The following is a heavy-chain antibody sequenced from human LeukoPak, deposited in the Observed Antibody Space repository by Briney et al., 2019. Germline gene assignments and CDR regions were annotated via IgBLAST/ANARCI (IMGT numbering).Heavy chain of an antibody. CDR2: LSGSGSNT. J-gene: IGHJ4*02. CDR1: GFTFSSYA. Sequence: PGGSLRLSCAASGFTFSSYAMSWVRQAPGKGRQWVSTLSGSGSNTYYADSVKGRFTISRDNSKNTLYLQMSSLRAEDTAVYYCAKWRSATGDFDYWGQGTLVTVSS. D-gene: IGHD7-27*01. CDR3: AKWRSATGDFDY. V-gene: IGHV3-23*01.